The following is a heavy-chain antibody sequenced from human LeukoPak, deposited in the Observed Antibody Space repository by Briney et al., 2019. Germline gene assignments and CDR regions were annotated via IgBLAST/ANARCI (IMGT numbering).Heavy chain of an antibody. Sequence: SETLSLTCTVSGGSISSSSYYWGWIRQPPGKGLVWSGSIYYSGSTYDNPSLNSRATISVDTSKNQFSLKLSSVTAAETAVYYCAGDWDYSYGRRGFDPWRQGPLVTVSA. J-gene: IGHJ5*02. CDR2: IYYSGST. CDR1: GGSISSSSYY. D-gene: IGHD5-18*01. CDR3: AGDWDYSYGRRGFDP. V-gene: IGHV4-39*07.